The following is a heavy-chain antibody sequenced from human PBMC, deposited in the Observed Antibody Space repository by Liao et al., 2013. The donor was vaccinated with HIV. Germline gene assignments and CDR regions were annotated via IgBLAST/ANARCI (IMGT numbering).Heavy chain of an antibody. V-gene: IGHV4-61*02. D-gene: IGHD3-10*01. Sequence: QVQLQESGPGLVKPSQTLSLTCTVSGGSISSGSYYWSWIRQPAGKGLEWIGRIYTSGSTNYNPSLKSRVTISVDTSKNQFSLKLSSVTAADTAVYYCARESYYGSGSYYQSFDYWGQGTLVTVSS. CDR2: IYTSGST. J-gene: IGHJ4*02. CDR1: GGSISSGSYY. CDR3: ARESYYGSGSYYQSFDY.